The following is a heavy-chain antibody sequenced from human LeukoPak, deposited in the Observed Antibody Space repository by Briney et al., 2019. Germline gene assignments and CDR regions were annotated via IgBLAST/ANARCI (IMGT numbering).Heavy chain of an antibody. Sequence: ASVKVSCKASGYTFITYGISWMRQAPGQGLEWMGRVTPFNGNTNYAQKFQGRVTLTKDTSTSTAYMELRSLRYDDTAVYYCARDKDWNLDYWGQGTLVTVYS. CDR3: ARDKDWNLDY. CDR2: VTPFNGNT. J-gene: IGHJ4*02. CDR1: GYTFITYG. V-gene: IGHV1-18*01. D-gene: IGHD1-1*01.